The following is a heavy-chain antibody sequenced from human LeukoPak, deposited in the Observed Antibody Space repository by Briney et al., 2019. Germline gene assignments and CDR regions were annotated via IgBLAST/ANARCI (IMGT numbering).Heavy chain of an antibody. CDR2: IYHSGTT. Sequence: PSQTLSLTCTVSGVSISSGTYYWSWIRQHPEKGLEWIGYIYHSGTTDYNPFLKSRLAISIDKSNNQFSLNLYSVTAADTAVYYCAGEKWETVFAFDIWGQGTVVTVSS. D-gene: IGHD1-26*01. CDR3: AGEKWETVFAFDI. CDR1: GVSISSGTYY. V-gene: IGHV4-31*03. J-gene: IGHJ3*02.